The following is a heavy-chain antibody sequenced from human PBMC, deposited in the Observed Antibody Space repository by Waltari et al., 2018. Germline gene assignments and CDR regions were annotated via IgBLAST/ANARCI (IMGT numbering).Heavy chain of an antibody. CDR2: INQDGSEK. CDR3: LAAGGSSY. Sequence: EVQPVESGGGLVQPGGSLRVSCVAPEMTNWLTWVRQAPGKGLEYVASINQDGSEKYYVDSVKGRFTISRDNAKNSLFLQMNTLRGEDTAMYYCLAAGGSSYWGQGSLVTVSS. D-gene: IGHD3-10*01. CDR1: EMTNW. J-gene: IGHJ1*01. V-gene: IGHV3-7*01.